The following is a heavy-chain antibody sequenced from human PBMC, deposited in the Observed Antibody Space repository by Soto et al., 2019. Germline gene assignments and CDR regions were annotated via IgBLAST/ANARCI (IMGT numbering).Heavy chain of an antibody. CDR1: GFTFSSSA. J-gene: IGHJ4*02. D-gene: IGHD3-3*01. Sequence: LRLSCTASGFTFSSSAMHWFRQAPGKGLEWVAVISYDGSNRYYADSVKGRFTISRDNSKNTLYLQMNSLRAEDTAVYYCARDKRDLRFLEWSYYFAYWGQGTLVTVSS. V-gene: IGHV3-30-3*01. CDR3: ARDKRDLRFLEWSYYFAY. CDR2: ISYDGSNR.